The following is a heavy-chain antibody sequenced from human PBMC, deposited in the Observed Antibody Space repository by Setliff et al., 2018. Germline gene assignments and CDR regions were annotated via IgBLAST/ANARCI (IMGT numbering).Heavy chain of an antibody. Sequence: PSETLSLTCTVFGGSMSSSGYYWAWIRQSPGKGLEWIGSIYYSGSTYYNPSLKRRATISLDTSKNQFSLKLNSVTAADTAVYFCARVTGFSYMDVWGKGTTVTVSS. CDR3: ARVTGFSYMDV. J-gene: IGHJ6*03. V-gene: IGHV4-39*07. CDR2: IYYSGST. CDR1: GGSMSSSGYY. D-gene: IGHD3-3*01.